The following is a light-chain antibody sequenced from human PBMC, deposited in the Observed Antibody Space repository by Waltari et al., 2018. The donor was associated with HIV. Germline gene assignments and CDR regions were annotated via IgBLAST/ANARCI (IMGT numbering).Light chain of an antibody. CDR3: QQFGSPWT. CDR2: GAS. CDR1: QSISSN. V-gene: IGKV3-15*01. J-gene: IGKJ1*01. Sequence: EIVMTQSPATLSVSPGERATLSCRASQSISSNLAWYQQKPGQAPRLLIYGASTRATGIPARFSGSGSGTEFTLTISRLEPEDFAVYYCQQFGSPWTFGQGTKVEI.